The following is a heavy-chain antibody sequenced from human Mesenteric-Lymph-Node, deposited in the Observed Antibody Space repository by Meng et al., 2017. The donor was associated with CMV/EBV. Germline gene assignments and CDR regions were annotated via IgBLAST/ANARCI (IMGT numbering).Heavy chain of an antibody. CDR3: ARGGGCGGDWLDY. D-gene: IGHD2-21*02. CDR2: INSDGSST. Sequence: AASGLTFSSYWMHWVRQAPGKGLVWVSRINSDGSSTSYADSVKGRFTISRDNAKNTLYLQMNSLRAEDTAVYYCARGGGCGGDWLDYWGQGTLVTVSS. J-gene: IGHJ4*02. CDR1: GLTFSSYW. V-gene: IGHV3-74*01.